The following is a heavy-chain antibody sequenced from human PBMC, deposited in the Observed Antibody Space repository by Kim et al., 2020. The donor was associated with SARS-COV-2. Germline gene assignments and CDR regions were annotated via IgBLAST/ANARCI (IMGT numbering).Heavy chain of an antibody. J-gene: IGHJ5*02. CDR2: IYNSGST. CDR3: ARQYSSLGKWFDP. D-gene: IGHD6-19*01. CDR1: GGSISSSSYY. V-gene: IGHV4-39*01. Sequence: SENQSLTCTVSGGSISSSSYYWGWIRQPPGKGLEWIGNIYNSGSTNSNPSLKSRVTISVDTSKNQFSLKLSSVTAADTAVYYCARQYSSLGKWFDPWGQGTLVTVSS.